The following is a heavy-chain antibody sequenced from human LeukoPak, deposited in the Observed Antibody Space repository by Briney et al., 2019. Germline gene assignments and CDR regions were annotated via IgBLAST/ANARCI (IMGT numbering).Heavy chain of an antibody. D-gene: IGHD3-16*01. J-gene: IGHJ4*02. CDR1: GYTFTSYA. CDR3: VKDFGRVRGTPDS. Sequence: ASVKVSCKASGYTFTSYAMHWVRQAPGQRLEWMGWINAGNGNTKYSQKFQGRVTITRDTSASTAYMELSSLRSEDTAVYYCVKDFGRVRGTPDSWGQGTLVTVSS. CDR2: INAGNGNT. V-gene: IGHV1-3*01.